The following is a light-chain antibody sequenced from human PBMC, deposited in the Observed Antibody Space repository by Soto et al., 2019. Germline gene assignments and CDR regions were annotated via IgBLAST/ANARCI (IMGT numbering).Light chain of an antibody. Sequence: EIVLTQSPGTLSLSPGERATLSCRASQSVTSSFLAWYQQTPGQAPRLLIYSASHRATGIPDRFSGSESGTDFTLTISRLEPEDFAVYYCQQYGDSRWTFGQGTKVDIK. CDR3: QQYGDSRWT. J-gene: IGKJ1*01. V-gene: IGKV3-20*01. CDR1: QSVTSSF. CDR2: SAS.